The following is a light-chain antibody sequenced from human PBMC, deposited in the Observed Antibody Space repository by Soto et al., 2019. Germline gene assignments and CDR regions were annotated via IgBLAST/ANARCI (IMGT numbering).Light chain of an antibody. CDR1: QSVSSSY. CDR3: QQYVSSPYT. V-gene: IGKV3-20*01. J-gene: IGKJ2*01. Sequence: EIVLTQSPGTLSLSPGERATLSCRASQSVSSSYLAWYQQKSGQAPRLLMYGASRRATGIPDRFSGSGSGTDFTLTITRLEPEDFGVYSCQQYVSSPYTFGQGTQLEIK. CDR2: GAS.